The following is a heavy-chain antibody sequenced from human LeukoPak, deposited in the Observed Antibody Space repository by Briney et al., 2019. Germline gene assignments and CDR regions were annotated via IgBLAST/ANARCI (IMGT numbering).Heavy chain of an antibody. V-gene: IGHV4-59*01. D-gene: IGHD5-12*01. CDR1: GGSISSYY. CDR2: IYYSGST. Sequence: SETLSLTCTVSGGSISSYYWSWIRQPPGKGLEWIGYIYYSGSTNYNPSLKSRVTISVDTSKNQFSLKLSSVTAADTAVYYCARGVGYSGYDYFGYWGQGTLVTVSS. CDR3: ARGVGYSGYDYFGY. J-gene: IGHJ4*02.